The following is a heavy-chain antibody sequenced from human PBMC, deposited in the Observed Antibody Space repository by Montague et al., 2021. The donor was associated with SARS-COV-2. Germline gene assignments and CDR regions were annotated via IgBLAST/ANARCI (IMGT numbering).Heavy chain of an antibody. J-gene: IGHJ4*02. CDR2: ISYGRIA. CDR1: GVSITSTNW. Sequence: SETLSLTCAVSGVSITSTNWWSLVRQPPGKGLEWIGEISYGRIATYNPSLKSRATISMDRSRNLFSLKLSSVTAADTAIYYCAGKALTVPADYWGQGTLVTVS. V-gene: IGHV4-4*02. D-gene: IGHD4-11*01. CDR3: AGKALTVPADY.